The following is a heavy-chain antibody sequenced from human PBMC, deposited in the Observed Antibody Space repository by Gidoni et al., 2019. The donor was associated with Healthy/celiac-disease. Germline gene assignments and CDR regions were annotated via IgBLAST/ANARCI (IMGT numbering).Heavy chain of an antibody. CDR3: ARDLAYCGGDCYSGHDAFDI. V-gene: IGHV3-48*02. Sequence: EVQLVESGGGLVQPVGSLSLSCAASASTFSSYSINWVRQAPGKGLEWVSYISSSSSTIYYADSVKGRFTISRDNAKNSLYLQMNSLRDEDTAVYYCARDLAYCGGDCYSGHDAFDIWGQGTMVTVSS. J-gene: IGHJ3*02. CDR2: ISSSSSTI. D-gene: IGHD2-21*02. CDR1: ASTFSSYS.